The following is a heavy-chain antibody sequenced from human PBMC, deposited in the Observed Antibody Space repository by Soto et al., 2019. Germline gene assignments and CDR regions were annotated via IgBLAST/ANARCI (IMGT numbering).Heavy chain of an antibody. CDR2: ISSDGNNQ. CDR3: AKERGVLDAFDI. V-gene: IGHV3-30*18. CDR1: GFTSSSFV. Sequence: QVQLVESGGGVVQPGTSLRLSCAASGFTSSSFVIHWVRQAPGKGLEWLAVISSDGNNQYYADSVKGRFTISRDNSKKTLYLQVXXLXXEDTAVYFCAKERGVLDAFDIWGQGTMVTVS. J-gene: IGHJ3*02. D-gene: IGHD3-10*01.